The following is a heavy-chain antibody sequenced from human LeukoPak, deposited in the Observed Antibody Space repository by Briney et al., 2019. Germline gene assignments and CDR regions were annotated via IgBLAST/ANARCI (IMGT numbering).Heavy chain of an antibody. J-gene: IGHJ6*02. V-gene: IGHV3-74*01. CDR2: INSDGSST. CDR1: GLTFSSYW. Sequence: GGSLRLSCAASGLTFSSYWMHWVRQAPGKGLVWVSRINSDGSSTSYADSVKGRFTISRDNAKNTLYLQMNSLRAEDTAVYYCSRDSLSSCGGDCYSGLDVWGQGTTVTVSS. CDR3: SRDSLSSCGGDCYSGLDV. D-gene: IGHD2-21*02.